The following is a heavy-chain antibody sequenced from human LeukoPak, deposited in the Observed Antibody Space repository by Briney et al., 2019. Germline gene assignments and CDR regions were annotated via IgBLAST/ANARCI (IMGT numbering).Heavy chain of an antibody. J-gene: IGHJ1*01. V-gene: IGHV4-61*02. D-gene: IGHD6-6*01. CDR3: ARIGGDSSSSPVGLAEYFQH. CDR1: GGSISSGSYY. Sequence: SETLSLTCTVSGGSISSGSYYWSWIRQPAGKGLDWIGRIYTSGSTNYNPSLKSRVTISVDTSKNQFSLKLSSVTAADTAVYYCARIGGDSSSSPVGLAEYFQHWGQRTLVTVSS. CDR2: IYTSGST.